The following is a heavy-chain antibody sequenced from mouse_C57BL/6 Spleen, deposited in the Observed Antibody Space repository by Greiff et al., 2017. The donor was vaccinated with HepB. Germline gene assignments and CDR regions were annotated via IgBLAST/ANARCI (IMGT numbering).Heavy chain of an antibody. CDR3: ARSYDYAMDY. V-gene: IGHV1-64*01. D-gene: IGHD2-3*01. CDR1: GYTFTSYW. J-gene: IGHJ4*01. CDR2: IHPNSGST. Sequence: VQLKESGAELVKPGASVKLSCKASGYTFTSYWMHWVKQRPGQGLEWIGMIHPNSGSTNYNEKFKSKATLTVDKSSSTAYMQLSSLTSEDSAVYYCARSYDYAMDYWGQGTSVTVSS.